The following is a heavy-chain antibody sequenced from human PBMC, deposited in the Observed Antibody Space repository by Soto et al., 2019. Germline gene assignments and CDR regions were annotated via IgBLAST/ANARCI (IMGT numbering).Heavy chain of an antibody. V-gene: IGHV1-18*01. Sequence: ASVKVSCKASGYTFTSYGISWVRQAPGQGLEWMGWISAYNGNTNYAQKLQGRVTMTTDTSTSTAYMELRSLRSDDTAVYYCARELYSSGWYGMDVWGQGTTVTVSS. J-gene: IGHJ6*02. CDR3: ARELYSSGWYGMDV. CDR1: GYTFTSYG. CDR2: ISAYNGNT. D-gene: IGHD6-19*01.